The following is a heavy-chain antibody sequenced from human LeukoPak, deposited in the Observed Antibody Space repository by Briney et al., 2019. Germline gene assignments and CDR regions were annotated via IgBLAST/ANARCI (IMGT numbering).Heavy chain of an antibody. CDR2: IDWDDDK. J-gene: IGHJ5*01. CDR1: GFSLTTAGMR. D-gene: IGHD1-1*01. V-gene: IGHV2-70*04. CDR3: ARSSVREELWFDC. Sequence: ESGPALVKPTQTLTLTCTFSGFSLTTAGMRVTWVRQPPGKAPEWLARIDWDDDKFYSTSLKTRLTISKDTSKNQVVLTMANVDPVDTATYYCARSSVREELWFDCWGQGILVTVSS.